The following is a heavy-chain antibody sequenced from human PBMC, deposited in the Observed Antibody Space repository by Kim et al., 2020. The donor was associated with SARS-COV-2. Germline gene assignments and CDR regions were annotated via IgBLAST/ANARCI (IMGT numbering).Heavy chain of an antibody. V-gene: IGHV3-23*01. J-gene: IGHJ6*02. CDR1: GFTFSSFA. CDR3: AKSVNDCWLPYGMDV. Sequence: GGSLRLSCAGSGFTFSSFAMSWVRQSPGRGLEWLSTISGSGGDTYYAGSVKGRFTVSRDNSKNTLYLQVSSLRVEDTAVFYCAKSVNDCWLPYGMDVWG. CDR2: ISGSGGDT. D-gene: IGHD2-21*01.